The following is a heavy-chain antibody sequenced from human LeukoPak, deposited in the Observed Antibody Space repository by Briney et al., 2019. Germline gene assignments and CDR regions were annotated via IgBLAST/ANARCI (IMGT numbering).Heavy chain of an antibody. CDR3: ARDSFRVGATLFD. CDR1: GYTFTGYY. CDR2: INPNSGGT. Sequence: ASVKVSCKASGYTFTGYYMHWVRQAPGQGLEWMGWINPNSGGTNYAQKFQGRVTMTRDTSISTAYMELSSLRSEDTAVYYCARDSFRVGATLFDWGQGTLVIVSS. J-gene: IGHJ4*02. V-gene: IGHV1-2*02. D-gene: IGHD1-26*01.